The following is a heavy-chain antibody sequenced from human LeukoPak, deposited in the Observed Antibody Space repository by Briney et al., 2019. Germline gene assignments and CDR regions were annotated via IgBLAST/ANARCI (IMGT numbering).Heavy chain of an antibody. D-gene: IGHD3-9*01. Sequence: PGGSLRLSCAASGFSFSNYAMSWVRQVPGKGLEWVSAISGRDDSTYYADSVKGRFTISRDTSKNTLYLQMSSLRAEDTAVYYCAKWGDYDVLTGYYDSDYWGQGTLVTVSS. CDR1: GFSFSNYA. V-gene: IGHV3-23*01. CDR2: ISGRDDST. J-gene: IGHJ4*02. CDR3: AKWGDYDVLTGYYDSDY.